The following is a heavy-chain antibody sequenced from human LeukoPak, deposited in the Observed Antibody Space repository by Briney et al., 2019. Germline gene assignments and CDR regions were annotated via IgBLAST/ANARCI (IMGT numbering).Heavy chain of an antibody. V-gene: IGHV3-23*01. CDR2: TSGSGGST. J-gene: IGHJ4*02. Sequence: GGSLRLSCAASGFTFSSYAMSWVRQAPGKGLEWVSATSGSGGSTYYADSVKGRFTISRDNSKNTLYLQMNSLRAEDTAVYYCAKPNYDFWSGYPDYWGQGTLVTVSS. CDR3: AKPNYDFWSGYPDY. D-gene: IGHD3-3*01. CDR1: GFTFSSYA.